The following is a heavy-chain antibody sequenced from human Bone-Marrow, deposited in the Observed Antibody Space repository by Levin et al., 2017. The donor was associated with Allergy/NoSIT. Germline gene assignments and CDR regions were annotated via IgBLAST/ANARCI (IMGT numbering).Heavy chain of an antibody. CDR3: ARDRFYYDYVWGSYRYSYYFDY. CDR1: GYTFTSYY. CDR2: INPSGGST. V-gene: IGHV1-46*01. Sequence: ASVKVSCKASGYTFTSYYMHWVRQAPGQGLEWMGIINPSGGSTSYAQKFQGRVTMTRDTSTSTVYMELSSLRSEDTAVYYCARDRFYYDYVWGSYRYSYYFDYWGQGTLVTVSS. D-gene: IGHD3-16*02. J-gene: IGHJ4*02.